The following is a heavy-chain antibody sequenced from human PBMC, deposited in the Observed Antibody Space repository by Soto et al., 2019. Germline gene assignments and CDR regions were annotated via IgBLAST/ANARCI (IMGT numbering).Heavy chain of an antibody. Sequence: QVQLVQSGAEVKKPGASVKVSCKASGYTFTSYDINWVRQATGHGLEWMGWMNPNSGDTGYAQKFQGRVTMTMNTPISTAYMELSSLRSEDTAVYYCARTTLSTVVTPRHFDDWGQGTLVTVSS. D-gene: IGHD4-17*01. CDR2: MNPNSGDT. CDR1: GYTFTSYD. CDR3: ARTTLSTVVTPRHFDD. J-gene: IGHJ4*02. V-gene: IGHV1-8*01.